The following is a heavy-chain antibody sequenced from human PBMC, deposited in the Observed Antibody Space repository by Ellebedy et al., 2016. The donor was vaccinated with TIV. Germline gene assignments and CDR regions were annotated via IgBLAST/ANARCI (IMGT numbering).Heavy chain of an antibody. CDR1: GFTFSSYW. V-gene: IGHV3-7*01. Sequence: GESLKISCAASGFTFSSYWMTWVRQAPGKGLEWVANIEDAGSEKYYVDSVKGRFTISRDNANNSLYLQMNSLRTEDTAVYYCASWFLRRNYFDYWGQGTLVTVSS. J-gene: IGHJ4*02. D-gene: IGHD3-10*01. CDR3: ASWFLRRNYFDY. CDR2: IEDAGSEK.